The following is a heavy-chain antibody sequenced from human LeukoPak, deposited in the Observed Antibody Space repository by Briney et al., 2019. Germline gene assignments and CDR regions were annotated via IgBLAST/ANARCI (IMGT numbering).Heavy chain of an antibody. CDR3: VRDYNWCFDY. CDR2: IKSDSSTI. J-gene: IGHJ4*02. CDR1: GFTFSSFS. D-gene: IGHD1-1*01. Sequence: GGSLRLSRATSGFTFSSFSTNWVRQAPGKGLEWISYIKSDSSTIYYADSVKGRFTISRDKAKNSLYLQMNSLRAEDTAVYYCVRDYNWCFDYWGQGTLVTVSS. V-gene: IGHV3-48*01.